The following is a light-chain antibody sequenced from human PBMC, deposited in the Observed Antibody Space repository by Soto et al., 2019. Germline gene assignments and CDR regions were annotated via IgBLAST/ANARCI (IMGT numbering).Light chain of an antibody. CDR1: QGVGSW. J-gene: IGKJ1*01. CDR2: AAS. CDR3: QQANSFPWT. V-gene: IGKV1-12*01. Sequence: DIQMTQSTSSVSAPVGDRVTITCRASQGVGSWLAWYQQKPGKAPKLLIFAASSLQSGVPSRFSGSGSGTEFTLTLSSLPPEDVASYYCQQANSFPWTCGEGTDVEIK.